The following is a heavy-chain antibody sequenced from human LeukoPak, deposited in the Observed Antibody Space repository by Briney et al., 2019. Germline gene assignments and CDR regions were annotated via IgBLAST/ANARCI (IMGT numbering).Heavy chain of an antibody. CDR3: MTSSSHDYYYYYMDV. D-gene: IGHD6-6*01. V-gene: IGHV3-21*01. Sequence: GGSLRLSCAASGFTFSSYSMNWVRQAPGKGLELVSSIGSSRSYIYYADSVKGRFTISTGNAKNSLYLQMNSLRAEDTAVYYCMTSSSHDYYYYYMDVWGKGTTVTVSS. CDR2: IGSSRSYI. J-gene: IGHJ6*03. CDR1: GFTFSSYS.